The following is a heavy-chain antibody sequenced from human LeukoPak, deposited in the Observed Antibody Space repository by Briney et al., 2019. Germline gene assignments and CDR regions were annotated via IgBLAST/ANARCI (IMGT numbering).Heavy chain of an antibody. CDR2: IYSSGST. D-gene: IGHD3-22*01. CDR3: ARTKIGYYSNFDL. Sequence: SETLSLTCTVSGGSISSYYWTWIRQPTGKGLEWIGRIYSSGSTNYNSSLKSRVTMSVDTSMTHFSLKLTSVTAADTAVYYCARTKIGYYSNFDLWGQGTLVTVSS. J-gene: IGHJ4*02. V-gene: IGHV4-4*07. CDR1: GGSISSYY.